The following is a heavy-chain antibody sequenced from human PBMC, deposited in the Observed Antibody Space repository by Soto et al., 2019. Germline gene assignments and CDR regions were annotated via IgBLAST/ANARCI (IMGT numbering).Heavy chain of an antibody. CDR1: GFTFSNYA. CDR2: ISYDGNKK. J-gene: IGHJ6*02. D-gene: IGHD4-17*01. Sequence: QVQLVESGGGVVQPGRSLRLSCAASGFTFSNYAMHWVREAPGKGLEWVAVISYDGNKKYYADSVKGRFTISRDNSKNTLYLQMNSLTTEDTAVYYCARDHDYGIYYYYGMGVWGQGTTVTVSS. CDR3: ARDHDYGIYYYYGMGV. V-gene: IGHV3-30-3*01.